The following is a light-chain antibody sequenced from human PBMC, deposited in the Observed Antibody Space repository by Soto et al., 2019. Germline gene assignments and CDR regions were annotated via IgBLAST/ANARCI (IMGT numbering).Light chain of an antibody. CDR1: QTIYDH. Sequence: EIVLTQSPATLSLSPGERTTLSCRASQTIYDHLAWYRQKPGQAPRLLIYNAASRATGVPARFSGRGSGADFILTINSLEPEDFAVYYCQQRSVWPLTFGQGTEVEMK. J-gene: IGKJ1*01. CDR2: NAA. V-gene: IGKV3-11*01. CDR3: QQRSVWPLT.